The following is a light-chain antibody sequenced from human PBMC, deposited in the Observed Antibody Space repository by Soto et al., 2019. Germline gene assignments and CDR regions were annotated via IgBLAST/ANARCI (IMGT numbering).Light chain of an antibody. CDR3: QQHNDYPLT. Sequence: DIQLTQSPSFLSASVGDRVTITCRASRDTSSNLAWYQQKPGRAPKLLIYTISTLQSGVPPRFSGSVSGTEFTLTISSLQHEDFATYYWQQHNDYPLTFGGGTKVEIK. V-gene: IGKV1-9*01. CDR1: RDTSSN. CDR2: TIS. J-gene: IGKJ4*01.